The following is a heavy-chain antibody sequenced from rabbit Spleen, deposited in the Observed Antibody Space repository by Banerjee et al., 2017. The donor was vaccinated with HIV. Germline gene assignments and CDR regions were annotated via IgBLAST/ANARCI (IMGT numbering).Heavy chain of an antibody. CDR2: INTATGKA. CDR3: ARDTSSSFSSYGMDL. Sequence: QEQLVESGGGLVKPGGTLTLTCTASGFSFSDRDVMCWVRQAPGKGLEWIACINTATGKAVYASWAKGRFTISKTSSNTVTLQMTSLTAADTATYFCARDTSSSFSSYGMDLWGPGTLVTVS. V-gene: IGHV1S45*01. CDR1: GFSFSDRDV. J-gene: IGHJ6*01. D-gene: IGHD1-1*01.